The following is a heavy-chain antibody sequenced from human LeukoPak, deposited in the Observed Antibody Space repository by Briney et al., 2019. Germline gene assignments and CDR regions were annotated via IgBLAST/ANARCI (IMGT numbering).Heavy chain of an antibody. CDR3: ARDRSPTRYSSSHWFDP. Sequence: GGSLRLSCASSGFTFSTYSMNWVRQAPGKGLEWISYIINSSNTIYYADSVKGRFTISRDNAKNSLYLQVNSLRAEDTAVYYCARDRSPTRYSSSHWFDPWGQGTLVTVSS. CDR2: IINSSNTI. CDR1: GFTFSTYS. D-gene: IGHD6-13*01. J-gene: IGHJ5*02. V-gene: IGHV3-48*04.